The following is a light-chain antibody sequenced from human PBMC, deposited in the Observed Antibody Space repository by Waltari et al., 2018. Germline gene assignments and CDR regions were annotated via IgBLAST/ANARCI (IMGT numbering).Light chain of an antibody. CDR1: QSISSW. CDR3: QQYNSYSPRT. CDR2: KAS. Sequence: DIQMTQPPPTLPPSVEDRVTITCRASQSISSWLAWYQQKPGKAPKLLIYKASSLESGVPSRFSGSGSGTEFTLTISSLQPDDFATYYCQQYNSYSPRTFGQGTKVEIK. V-gene: IGKV1-5*03. J-gene: IGKJ1*01.